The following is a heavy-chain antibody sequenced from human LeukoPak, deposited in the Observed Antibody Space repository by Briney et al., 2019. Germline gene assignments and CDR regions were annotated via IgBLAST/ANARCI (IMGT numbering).Heavy chain of an antibody. CDR1: GYRFTSYW. Sequence: GXXLKISWKGSGYRFTSYWIGWVRQMPGKGLEGMGIIYPGDSDTRYSPSFQGQVTISADKSISTAYLQWSSLKASDTAMYYCARLTMVRGVIRQIDYWGQGTLVTVSS. D-gene: IGHD3-10*01. CDR2: IYPGDSDT. CDR3: ARLTMVRGVIRQIDY. J-gene: IGHJ4*02. V-gene: IGHV5-51*01.